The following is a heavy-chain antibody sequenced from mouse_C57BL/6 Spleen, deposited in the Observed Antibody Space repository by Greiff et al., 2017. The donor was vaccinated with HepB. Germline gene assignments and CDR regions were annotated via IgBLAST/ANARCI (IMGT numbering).Heavy chain of an antibody. CDR2: ISNGGGST. CDR1: GFTFSDYY. J-gene: IGHJ4*01. D-gene: IGHD1-1*01. Sequence: DVHLVESGGGLVQPGGSLKLSCAASGFTFSDYYMYWVRQTPEKRLEWVAYISNGGGSTYYPDTVKGRFTFSRDNAKNTLYLQMSRLKSEDTAMYYCARRGYYGSSYAMDYWGQGASVTVSS. V-gene: IGHV5-12*01. CDR3: ARRGYYGSSYAMDY.